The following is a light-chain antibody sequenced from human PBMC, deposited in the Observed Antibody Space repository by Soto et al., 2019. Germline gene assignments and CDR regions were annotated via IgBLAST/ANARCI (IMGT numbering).Light chain of an antibody. CDR3: KHYNNVPLT. CDR1: QDISHY. V-gene: IGKV1-33*01. J-gene: IGKJ5*01. Sequence: DLQMTQSPSSLSASVGDRVTITCQASQDISHYLNWYQQKPGEAPKLLVYDASNLESGVPSRFSGSGLGTDFISTIMNLQPAASATYYCKHYNNVPLTFGQGTRL. CDR2: DAS.